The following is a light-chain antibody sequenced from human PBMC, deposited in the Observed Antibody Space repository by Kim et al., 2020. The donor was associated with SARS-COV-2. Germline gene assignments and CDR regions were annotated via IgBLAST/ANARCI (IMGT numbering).Light chain of an antibody. Sequence: PGERATLSCRASQSIDTYLAWYQPRPGQAPRLLVYDASNRATGVADRFSGSGSGTDFTLTISSLEPEDFSTYYCQQRNSWPPAVTFGGGTRVDIK. V-gene: IGKV3-11*01. CDR2: DAS. CDR3: QQRNSWPPAVT. CDR1: QSIDTY. J-gene: IGKJ4*01.